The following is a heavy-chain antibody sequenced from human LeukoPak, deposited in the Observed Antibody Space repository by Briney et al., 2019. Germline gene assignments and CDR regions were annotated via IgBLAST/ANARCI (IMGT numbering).Heavy chain of an antibody. D-gene: IGHD2-2*01. CDR2: MNPNSGNT. CDR3: ARAGSDCSSTSCYLGAFDI. V-gene: IGHV1-8*01. CDR1: GYTFTSYD. J-gene: IGHJ3*02. Sequence: ASVKVSCKASGYTFTSYDINWVRQATGQGLEWMGWMNPNSGNTGYAQKFQGRVTMTRNTSISTAYMELSSLRSEDTAVYYCARAGSDCSSTSCYLGAFDIWGQGTMVTVSS.